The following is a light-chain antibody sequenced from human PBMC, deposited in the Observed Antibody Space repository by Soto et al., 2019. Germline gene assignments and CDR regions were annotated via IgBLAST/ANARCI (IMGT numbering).Light chain of an antibody. CDR1: QSVSSY. Sequence: EIVLTQSPATLSLSPGERATLSCRASQSVSSYLAWYQQKPGQAPMLLIYYASIRATGVPARFSGSESGTDFTLTISTLEPEDFALYYCQQRSNWPPITFGQGTRLEIK. CDR3: QQRSNWPPIT. J-gene: IGKJ5*01. CDR2: YAS. V-gene: IGKV3-11*01.